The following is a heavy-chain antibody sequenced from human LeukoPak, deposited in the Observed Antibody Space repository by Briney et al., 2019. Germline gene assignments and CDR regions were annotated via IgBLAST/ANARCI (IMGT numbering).Heavy chain of an antibody. V-gene: IGHV4-34*01. J-gene: IGHJ4*02. CDR3: ARGRRYGSGSYFY. D-gene: IGHD3-10*01. CDR1: GFTFSSYA. CDR2: INHSGST. Sequence: GSLRLSCAASGFTFSSYAMSWVRQPPGKGLEWIGEINHSGSTNYNPSLKSRVTISVDTSKNQFSLKLSSVTAADTAVYYCARGRRYGSGSYFYWGQGTLVTVSS.